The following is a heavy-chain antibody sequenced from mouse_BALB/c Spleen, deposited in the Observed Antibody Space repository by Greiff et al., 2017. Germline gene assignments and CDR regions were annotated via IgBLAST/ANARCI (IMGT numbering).Heavy chain of an antibody. D-gene: IGHD1-2*01. CDR1: GDSITSGY. J-gene: IGHJ4*01. Sequence: EVKLMESGPSLVKPSQTLSLTCSVTGDSITSGYWNWIRKFPGNKLEYMGYISYSGSTYYNPSLKSRISITRDTSKNQYYLQLNSVTTEDTATYYCARWSTTATGAMDYWGQGTSVTVSS. CDR3: ARWSTTATGAMDY. CDR2: ISYSGST. V-gene: IGHV3-8*02.